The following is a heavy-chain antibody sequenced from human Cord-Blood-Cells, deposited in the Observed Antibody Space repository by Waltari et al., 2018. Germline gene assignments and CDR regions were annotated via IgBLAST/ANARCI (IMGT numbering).Heavy chain of an antibody. CDR2: MNPNSGNT. CDR3: ARGFDDYGDNVSFYWFDP. CDR1: GYTFTSYD. Sequence: QVQLVQSGAEVKKPGASVKVSCKASGYTFTSYDINWVRQATGQGLEWMGWMNPNSGNTGYAQKFQGRVTRTRNTSISTAYMELSRLRAEETAVYYCARGFDDYGDNVSFYWFDPWGQGTLVTVSS. J-gene: IGHJ5*02. D-gene: IGHD4-17*01. V-gene: IGHV1-8*01.